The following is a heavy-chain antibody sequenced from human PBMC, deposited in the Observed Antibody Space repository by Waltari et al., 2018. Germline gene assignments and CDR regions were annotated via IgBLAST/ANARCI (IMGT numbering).Heavy chain of an antibody. CDR3: ARGLDSSDV. D-gene: IGHD3-22*01. J-gene: IGHJ4*02. Sequence: QVQLQQWGAGLLKPSETLSLPCAVYGGSFSGYYWSWIRQPPGKGLEWIGEINHSGSTNYNPSLKSRVTISVDTSKNQFSLKLSSVTAADTAVYYCARGLDSSDVWGQGTLVTVSS. CDR2: INHSGST. V-gene: IGHV4-34*01. CDR1: GGSFSGYY.